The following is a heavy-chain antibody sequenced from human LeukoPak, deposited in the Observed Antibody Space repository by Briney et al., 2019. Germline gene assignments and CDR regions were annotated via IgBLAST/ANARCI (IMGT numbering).Heavy chain of an antibody. V-gene: IGHV4-61*01. J-gene: IGHJ4*02. CDR2: IYYNGDT. CDR3: ARVLRAASWRSYDY. CDR1: GGSVSNSLYY. D-gene: IGHD5-18*01. Sequence: SETLSLTCTVSGGSVSNSLYYWSWIRQPPGKGLEWIGYIYYNGDTNYNPSLKSRVIISIDTSSNQSSLRLNSMTAADTAVYYCARVLRAASWRSYDYWGQGSLVTVSS.